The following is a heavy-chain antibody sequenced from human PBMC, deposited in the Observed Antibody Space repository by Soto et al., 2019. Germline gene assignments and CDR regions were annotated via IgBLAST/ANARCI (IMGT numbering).Heavy chain of an antibody. J-gene: IGHJ6*02. V-gene: IGHV1-18*01. CDR1: GYTFSRYG. Sequence: QGQLVQSGVEVKKPGASVKVSCKASGYTFSRYGISWVRQAPGQGLEWMGWISGYNGDTNYAQKFQGRVTMTIDTSMNTAYMELRTLTSDDTAVYYCAKNGQPPYYYYGMDVWGQGTTVSVSS. D-gene: IGHD2-8*01. CDR3: AKNGQPPYYYYGMDV. CDR2: ISGYNGDT.